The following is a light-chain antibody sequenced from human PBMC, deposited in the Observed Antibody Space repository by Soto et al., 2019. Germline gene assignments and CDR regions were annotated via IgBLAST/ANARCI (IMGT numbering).Light chain of an antibody. V-gene: IGKV3-20*01. J-gene: IGKJ4*01. CDR1: QTVGNNY. CDR3: HQCAHSPLT. Sequence: EIVLTQSPGTLSLSPGERATLSCRASQTVGNNYLAWYQQKPGQVPRLLIYDASNRATGIPDRFVGTGSGTDCTLTISRLEPEDFAVYYCHQCAHSPLTFGGGTTVEIK. CDR2: DAS.